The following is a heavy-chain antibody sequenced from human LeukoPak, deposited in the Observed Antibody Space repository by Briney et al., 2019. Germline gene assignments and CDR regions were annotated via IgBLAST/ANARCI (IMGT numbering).Heavy chain of an antibody. Sequence: ASVKVSCKASGYTFTSYGISWVRQAPGQGLEWMGWISAYSGNTNYVQNLQGRVTMTTDTSTSTAYMELRSLRSDDTAVYYCARDEQLVPSAYWGQGTLVTVSS. J-gene: IGHJ4*02. CDR2: ISAYSGNT. CDR3: ARDEQLVPSAY. D-gene: IGHD6-6*01. CDR1: GYTFTSYG. V-gene: IGHV1-18*01.